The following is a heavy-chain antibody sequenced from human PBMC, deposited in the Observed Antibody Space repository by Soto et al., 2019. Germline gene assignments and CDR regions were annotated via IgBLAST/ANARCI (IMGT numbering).Heavy chain of an antibody. CDR1: GYTFSSYS. Sequence: ASVKVSCKTSGYTFSSYSINWVRQAPRQGLEWMAWISTYSGNTHYAERVQGRVTVTLDKSARTAFMEMRGLTSDDTAVYFCARDNGYYDLWGQGTLVTVSS. J-gene: IGHJ4*02. V-gene: IGHV1-18*04. CDR3: ARDNGYYDL. CDR2: ISTYSGNT.